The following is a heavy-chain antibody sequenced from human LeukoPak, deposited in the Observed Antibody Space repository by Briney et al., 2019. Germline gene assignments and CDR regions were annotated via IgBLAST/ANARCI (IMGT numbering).Heavy chain of an antibody. J-gene: IGHJ5*02. Sequence: LRLSCAASGSTFSSYAMNWVRQAPGKGLEWIGYIYHGGSTYHNPSLKSRVTMSVDGSKNQLSLNLNSVTAADTAVYYCARAGGDRSWFDPWGQGTLVTVSS. CDR3: ARAGGDRSWFDP. CDR2: IYHGGST. V-gene: IGHV4-30-2*01. CDR1: GSTFSSYA. D-gene: IGHD4-17*01.